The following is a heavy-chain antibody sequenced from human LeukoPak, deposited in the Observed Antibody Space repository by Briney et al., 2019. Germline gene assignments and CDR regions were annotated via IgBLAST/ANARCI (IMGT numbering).Heavy chain of an antibody. CDR3: ARVRGYSYGGWFDP. Sequence: PSGTLSLTCAVSGGSISSSNWWSWVRQPPGKGLEWIGEIYHSGSTNYNPSLKSRVTISVDKSKNQFSLKLSSVTAADTAVYYCARVRGYSYGGWFDPWGQGTLVTVSS. CDR1: GGSISSSNW. J-gene: IGHJ5*02. V-gene: IGHV4-4*02. D-gene: IGHD5-18*01. CDR2: IYHSGST.